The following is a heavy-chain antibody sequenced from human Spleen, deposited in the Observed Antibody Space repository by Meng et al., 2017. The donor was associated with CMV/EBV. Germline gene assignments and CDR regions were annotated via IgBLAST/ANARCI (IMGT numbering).Heavy chain of an antibody. D-gene: IGHD2-2*01. CDR2: ISSSSYI. Sequence: GESLKISCAASGFTFSSYSMNWVRQAPGKGLEWVSSISSSSYIYYADSMKGRFTISRDNAKNSLYLQMNNLRPEDTAVYYCAKARGAYQLLPFDSWGQGTLVTVSS. J-gene: IGHJ4*02. V-gene: IGHV3-21*04. CDR1: GFTFSSYS. CDR3: AKARGAYQLLPFDS.